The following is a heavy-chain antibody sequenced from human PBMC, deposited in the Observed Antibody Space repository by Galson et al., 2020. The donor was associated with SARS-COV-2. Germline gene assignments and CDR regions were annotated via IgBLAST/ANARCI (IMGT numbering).Heavy chain of an antibody. Sequence: TGGSLRLSCAASGFTVSSNYMSWVRQAPGKGLEWVSVIYSGGSTYYADSVKDRFTISRHNSKNTLYLQMNSLRAEDTAVYYCASYYDSSGYYSVAFDIWGQGTMVTVSS. CDR2: IYSGGST. CDR3: ASYYDSSGYYSVAFDI. D-gene: IGHD3-22*01. J-gene: IGHJ3*02. CDR1: GFTVSSNY. V-gene: IGHV3-53*04.